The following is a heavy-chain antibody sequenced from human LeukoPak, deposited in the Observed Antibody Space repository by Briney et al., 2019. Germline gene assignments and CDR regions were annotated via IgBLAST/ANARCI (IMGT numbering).Heavy chain of an antibody. CDR2: IKQDGSDK. CDR3: ARHKDWTFDY. D-gene: IGHD3/OR15-3a*01. Sequence: GRSLRLSCAASGFTFSNYWMTWVRQAPGSGLEWVATIKQDGSDKYYVDSVKGRFTVSRDNAKNSLYLQMNSLRAEDTAVYYCARHKDWTFDYWGQGTLVTVSS. CDR1: GFTFSNYW. J-gene: IGHJ4*02. V-gene: IGHV3-7*01.